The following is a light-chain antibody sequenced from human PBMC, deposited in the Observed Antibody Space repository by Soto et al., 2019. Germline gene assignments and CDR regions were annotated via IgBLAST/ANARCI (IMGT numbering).Light chain of an antibody. Sequence: AIQMTQSPSSLSASVGDRVTITCRASQDIRNDLGWYQQKPGKAPKLLIYAASTLQTGVPSRFSGSGSGTDFTLTINSLQPEDFAVFYCQQYNQWPITFGQGTRLEI. V-gene: IGKV1-6*01. CDR1: QDIRND. CDR2: AAS. J-gene: IGKJ5*01. CDR3: QQYNQWPIT.